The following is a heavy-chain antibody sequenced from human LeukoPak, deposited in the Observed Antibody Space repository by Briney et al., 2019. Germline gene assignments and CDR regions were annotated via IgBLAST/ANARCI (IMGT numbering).Heavy chain of an antibody. CDR3: ARDRPATENWYFDL. CDR1: GGSFSGYY. CDR2: IYYSGST. D-gene: IGHD1-26*01. V-gene: IGHV4-59*01. J-gene: IGHJ2*01. Sequence: SETLSLTCAVYGGSFSGYYWSWIRQPPGKGLEWIGYIYYSGSTNHNPSLKSRVTISVDTSKNLFSLKLSSVTAADTAVYYCARDRPATENWYFDLWGRGTLVTVSS.